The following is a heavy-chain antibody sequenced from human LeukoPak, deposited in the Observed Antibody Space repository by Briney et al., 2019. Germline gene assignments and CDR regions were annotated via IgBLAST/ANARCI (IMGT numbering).Heavy chain of an antibody. CDR2: ISGSGDNT. D-gene: IGHD6-6*01. CDR3: AKWKYSNSGVDDY. J-gene: IGHJ4*02. CDR1: GFTFISYA. V-gene: IGHV3-23*01. Sequence: GGSLRLSCAASGFTFISYAMSWVRQVPGKGLEWVSVISGSGDNTYYSDSVKSRFTISRDNSKNILYLQMNSLIAEDTAVYYCAKWKYSNSGVDDYWGKGTLVTVSS.